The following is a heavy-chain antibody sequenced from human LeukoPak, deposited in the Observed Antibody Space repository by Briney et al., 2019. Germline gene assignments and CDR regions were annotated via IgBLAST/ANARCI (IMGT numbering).Heavy chain of an antibody. V-gene: IGHV1-69*13. CDR1: GGTFSSYA. J-gene: IGHJ6*03. D-gene: IGHD1-14*01. Sequence: ASVKVSCKASGGTFSSYAITWVRQAPGQGLEWLGGIVPMFGTTNYGQKFQGRLTITADPSTSTAYMELSSLRSDDTAVYYCASGPFLTFDHTPEGYYHYYMDVWGPGTTVTTSS. CDR3: ASGPFLTFDHTPEGYYHYYMDV. CDR2: IVPMFGTT.